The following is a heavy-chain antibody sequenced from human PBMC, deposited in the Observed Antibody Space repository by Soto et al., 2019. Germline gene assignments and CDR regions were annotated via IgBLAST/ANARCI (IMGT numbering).Heavy chain of an antibody. J-gene: IGHJ6*02. Sequence: ASVKVSCKASGYTFTGYYMHWVLQAPGQGLEWMGWINPNSGGTNYAQKFQGRVTMTRDTSISTAYMELSRLRSDDTAVYYCAIRGDYDFWSGYSYYYGMDVWGQGNRVTVCS. CDR3: AIRGDYDFWSGYSYYYGMDV. CDR2: INPNSGGT. V-gene: IGHV1-2*02. D-gene: IGHD3-3*01. CDR1: GYTFTGYY.